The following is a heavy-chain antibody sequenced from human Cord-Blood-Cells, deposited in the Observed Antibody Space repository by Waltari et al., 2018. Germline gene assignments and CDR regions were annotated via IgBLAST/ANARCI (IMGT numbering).Heavy chain of an antibody. CDR3: ATDLLGTLGSFGI. D-gene: IGHD7-27*01. CDR1: GYTFTDYY. V-gene: IGHV1-69-2*01. CDR2: VGPENGEN. Sequence: EVQLVQSGAEVKKPGATVKISCKVSGYTFTDYYMHWVQQAPGKGLEWMGLVGPENGENIKAKEVQGRSNNTPDTATNTAFIELDSLGSEETAVYYCATDLLGTLGSFGIWGQRTMVTVSS. J-gene: IGHJ3*02.